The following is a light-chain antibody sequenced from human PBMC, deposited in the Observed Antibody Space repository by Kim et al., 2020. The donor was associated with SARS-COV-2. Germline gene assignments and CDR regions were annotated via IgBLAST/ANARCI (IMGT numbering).Light chain of an antibody. CDR1: KTILYSFNNKNC. CDR3: QQYYGIPLN. V-gene: IGKV4-1*01. J-gene: IGKJ5*01. Sequence: DIVMSQSPDSLAVSLGERATINCKSSKTILYSFNNKNCLAWYQQKPGHPPKLLISWAYMRESGVPDRFSGGGSGTDFTLTISSLQAEDVAVYYCQQYYGIPLNFGQGTRLEI. CDR2: WAY.